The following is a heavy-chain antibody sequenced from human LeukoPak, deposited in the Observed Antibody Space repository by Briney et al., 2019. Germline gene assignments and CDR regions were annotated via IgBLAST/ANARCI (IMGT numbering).Heavy chain of an antibody. CDR3: ARVRYGYNFHAFDI. V-gene: IGHV4-59*01. Sequence: PSETLSLTCSVSGVSINSYYWSWIRQPPGKGLEWIGFIYYSGSTNYNPSLKSRVTISVDTSKNQFSLKLSSVTAADTALYYCARVRYGYNFHAFDIWGQGTMVTVSS. CDR1: GVSINSYY. D-gene: IGHD5-24*01. J-gene: IGHJ3*02. CDR2: IYYSGST.